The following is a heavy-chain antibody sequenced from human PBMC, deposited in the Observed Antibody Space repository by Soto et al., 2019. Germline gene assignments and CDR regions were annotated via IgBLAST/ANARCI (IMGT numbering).Heavy chain of an antibody. CDR1: GFTFSSYW. V-gene: IGHV3-7*01. CDR2: IKQDGSEK. Sequence: EVQLVESGGGLVQPGGSLRLSCAASGFTFSSYWMSWVRQAPGKGLEWVANIKQDGSEKYYVDSVKGRFTISRDNAKNCLYLQMNSLRAEDTAVYYCAIVAIVVVPPDDYMDVWGKGTTVTVSS. J-gene: IGHJ6*03. CDR3: AIVAIVVVPPDDYMDV. D-gene: IGHD2-2*01.